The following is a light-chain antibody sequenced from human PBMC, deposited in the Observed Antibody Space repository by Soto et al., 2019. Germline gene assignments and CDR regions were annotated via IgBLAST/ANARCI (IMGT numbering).Light chain of an antibody. Sequence: QSVLTQPPSVSAAPGQTVTISCSGSSSNIGNKYVSWYQQLPGTAPKLLIYDSNKRPSGIPDRFSGSKSGTSATLGITGLQTGDEADYYCGTWDSSLSAVVFGGGTKLTVL. CDR1: SSNIGNKY. V-gene: IGLV1-51*01. J-gene: IGLJ2*01. CDR3: GTWDSSLSAVV. CDR2: DSN.